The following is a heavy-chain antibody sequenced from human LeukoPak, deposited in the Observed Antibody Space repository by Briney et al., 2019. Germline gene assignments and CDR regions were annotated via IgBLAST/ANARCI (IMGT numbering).Heavy chain of an antibody. CDR3: AKDRIKGSSWYQTPYYFDY. V-gene: IGHV3-23*01. CDR2: ISGSGGST. D-gene: IGHD6-13*01. CDR1: GFTFSSYA. Sequence: GSLRLSCAASGFTFSSYAMSWVRQAPGKGLEWVSAISGSGGSTYYADSVKGRFTISRDNSKNTLYLQMNSLRAEDTAVYYCAKDRIKGSSWYQTPYYFDYWGQGTLVTVSS. J-gene: IGHJ4*02.